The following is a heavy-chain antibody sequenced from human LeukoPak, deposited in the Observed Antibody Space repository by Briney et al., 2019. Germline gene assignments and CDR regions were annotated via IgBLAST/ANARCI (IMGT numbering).Heavy chain of an antibody. Sequence: PGGSLRLSCAASGFTFSSYWMSWVRQAPGKGLEWVANIKQGGSEKYYVDSVKGRFTISRDNAKHSLYLQMNSLRAEDTAVYYCAREPYSSSSSAVDYWGQGTLVTVSS. CDR3: AREPYSSSSSAVDY. CDR2: IKQGGSEK. J-gene: IGHJ4*02. CDR1: GFTFSSYW. V-gene: IGHV3-7*01. D-gene: IGHD6-6*01.